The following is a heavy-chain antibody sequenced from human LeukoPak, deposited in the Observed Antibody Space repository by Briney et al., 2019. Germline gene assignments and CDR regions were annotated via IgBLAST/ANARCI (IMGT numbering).Heavy chain of an antibody. CDR2: INANSGGT. Sequence: ASVKVSCKASGFTFTAYHIHWVRQARGQGLEWMGWINANSGGTNYAQKFQGRVTMTRDTSISTAYIEPNRLRSDDTAVYYCARGYCTGDSCSGAWFDPWGRGTLVTVFS. CDR1: GFTFTAYH. D-gene: IGHD2-15*01. V-gene: IGHV1-2*02. CDR3: ARGYCTGDSCSGAWFDP. J-gene: IGHJ5*02.